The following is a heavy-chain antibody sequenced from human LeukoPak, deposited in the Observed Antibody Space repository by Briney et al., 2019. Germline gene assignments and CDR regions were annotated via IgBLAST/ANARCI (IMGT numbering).Heavy chain of an antibody. Sequence: GSLRLSCAASGLTFSSYGMSWVRQPPGKGLEWIGEIYHIGSTNYNPSLKSRVTISVDKSKNQFSLKLSSVTAADTAVYYCARVPATILERYYYYYMDVWGKGTTVTVSS. CDR3: ARVPATILERYYYYYMDV. CDR2: IYHIGST. D-gene: IGHD2-2*02. CDR1: GLTFSSYGM. J-gene: IGHJ6*03. V-gene: IGHV4-4*02.